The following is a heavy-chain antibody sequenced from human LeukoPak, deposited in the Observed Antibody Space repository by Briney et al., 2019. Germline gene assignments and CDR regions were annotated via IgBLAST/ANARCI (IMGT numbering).Heavy chain of an antibody. J-gene: IGHJ3*02. D-gene: IGHD2-15*01. Sequence: GGSLRLSCAASGFTFSSYWMHWVRQAPGKGLVWVSRINSDGSSTSYADSVKGRFTISRDNAKNTLYLQMNSLRAEDTGVYYCARDRGYYSAFNIWGQGTMVTVSS. CDR2: INSDGSST. CDR3: ARDRGYYSAFNI. CDR1: GFTFSSYW. V-gene: IGHV3-74*01.